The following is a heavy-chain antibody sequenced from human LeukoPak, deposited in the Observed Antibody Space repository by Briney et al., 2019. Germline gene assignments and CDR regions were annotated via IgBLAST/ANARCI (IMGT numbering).Heavy chain of an antibody. CDR1: GGSFSGYY. CDR2: TNHSGST. CDR3: ARGYYYDSSGYYQDY. J-gene: IGHJ4*02. D-gene: IGHD3-22*01. V-gene: IGHV4-34*01. Sequence: SETLSLTCAVYGGSFSGYYWRWIRQPPGKGLEWIGETNHSGSTNYNPSLKSRVTISVDTSKNQFSLKLSSVTAADTAVYYCARGYYYDSSGYYQDYWGQGTLVTVSS.